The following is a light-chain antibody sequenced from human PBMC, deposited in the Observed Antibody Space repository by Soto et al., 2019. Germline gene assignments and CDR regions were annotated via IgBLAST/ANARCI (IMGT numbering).Light chain of an antibody. Sequence: HSALTQPASVSGSPGQSITISCTGSSSDVGAYTYVSWYQQHPGKAPKLMIFEVSDRPSGVSNRFSGSKSGNTASLTISGLQAEDEADYYCSSYTTSNTLVFGGGTKLTVL. CDR3: SSYTTSNTLV. J-gene: IGLJ2*01. V-gene: IGLV2-14*01. CDR2: EVS. CDR1: SSDVGAYTY.